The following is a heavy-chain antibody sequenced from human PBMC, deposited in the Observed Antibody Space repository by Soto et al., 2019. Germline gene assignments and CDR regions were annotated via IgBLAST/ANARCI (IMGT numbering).Heavy chain of an antibody. CDR3: AKGPHSSSLDPWYGMDV. CDR2: ISYDGSNK. CDR1: GFTFSSYG. J-gene: IGHJ6*02. Sequence: PGGSLRLSCAASGFTFSSYGMHWVRQAPGKGLEWVAVISYDGSNKYYADSVKGRFTISRDNSKNTLYLQMNSLRAEDTAVYYYAKGPHSSSLDPWYGMDVWGQGTTVTVSS. V-gene: IGHV3-30*18. D-gene: IGHD6-6*01.